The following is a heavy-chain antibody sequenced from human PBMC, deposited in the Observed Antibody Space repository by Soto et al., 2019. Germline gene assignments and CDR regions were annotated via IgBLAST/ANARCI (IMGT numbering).Heavy chain of an antibody. CDR1: GFTFSSYA. J-gene: IGHJ4*02. CDR2: ISSNGGST. V-gene: IGHV3-64*01. Sequence: EVQLVESGGGLVQPGGSLRLSCAASGFTFSSYAMHWVRQAPGKGLEYVSAISSNGGSTYYANSVKGRFTISTHNSTTTPYLQTGSLRAGDMPVYSCARGPGYSFASRGPGTLLTVSS. D-gene: IGHD5-18*01. CDR3: ARGPGYSFAS.